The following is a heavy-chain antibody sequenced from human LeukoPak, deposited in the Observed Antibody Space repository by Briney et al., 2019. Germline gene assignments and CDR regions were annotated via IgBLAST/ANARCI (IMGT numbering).Heavy chain of an antibody. D-gene: IGHD5-24*01. J-gene: IGHJ5*02. CDR2: IYYSGST. Sequence: SETLSLTCTVSGVSISSYYWSWIRQPPGKGLEWIGYIYYSGSTNYNPSLKSRVTISVDTFKNQFSLKLSSVTAADTAVYYCARSRWLQFHWFDPWGQGTLVTVSS. V-gene: IGHV4-59*01. CDR1: GVSISSYY. CDR3: ARSRWLQFHWFDP.